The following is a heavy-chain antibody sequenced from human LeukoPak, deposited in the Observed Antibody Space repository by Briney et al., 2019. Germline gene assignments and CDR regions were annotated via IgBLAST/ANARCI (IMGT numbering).Heavy chain of an antibody. CDR3: VRDFGESSGYYFDY. V-gene: IGHV3-74*01. CDR1: GFIFSRYW. D-gene: IGHD3-22*01. Sequence: GGSLRLSCAASGFIFSRYWMHWVRQAPGKGLVWVSRINGDGSTLSYADSVKGRFTISRDNAKNTLHLQMNSLRAEDTAVYYCVRDFGESSGYYFDYWGQGTLVTVSS. J-gene: IGHJ4*02. CDR2: INGDGSTL.